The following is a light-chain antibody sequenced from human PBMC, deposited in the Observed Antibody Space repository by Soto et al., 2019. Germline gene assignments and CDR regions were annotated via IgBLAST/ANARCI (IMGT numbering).Light chain of an antibody. Sequence: QSALTQPASVSGSPGQSITISCTGTSSDVGGYNYVSWYQQQPGKAPKFMIYDVSNRPSGVSNRFSGSKSGSTASLTISGLQAEDEADYYCCSYTTSNTRQIVFGTGT. V-gene: IGLV2-14*01. CDR1: SSDVGGYNY. J-gene: IGLJ1*01. CDR2: DVS. CDR3: CSYTTSNTRQIV.